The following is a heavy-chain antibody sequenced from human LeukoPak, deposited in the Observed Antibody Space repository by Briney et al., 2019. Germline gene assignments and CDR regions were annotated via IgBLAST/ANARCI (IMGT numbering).Heavy chain of an antibody. CDR2: IYWDDDK. V-gene: IGHV2-5*05. Sequence: SGPTLVKPTQTLTLTCTFSGFSLSTSVVGVGWIRQPPGKALEWLALIYWDDDKRYGPYLKCRLTITKDPSKNQVVLTMTNMGPVDTATYYCAHCGLRLGADYWGQGTLVTVSS. CDR3: AHCGLRLGADY. J-gene: IGHJ4*02. D-gene: IGHD3-16*01. CDR1: GFSLSTSVVG.